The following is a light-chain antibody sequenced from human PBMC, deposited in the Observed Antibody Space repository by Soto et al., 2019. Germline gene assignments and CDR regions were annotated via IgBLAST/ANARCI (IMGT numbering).Light chain of an antibody. CDR1: TGAVTSGHY. J-gene: IGLJ3*02. Sequence: QAVVTQEPSLTVSPGGTVTLTCGSSTGAVTSGHYPDWFQQKPGQAPRTLIYDTNNKHSWTPARFSGSLLGGQAALTLSGAQPEDEAEYYRLLSYSGSKVFGGGTKVTVL. CDR3: LLSYSGSKV. CDR2: DTN. V-gene: IGLV7-46*01.